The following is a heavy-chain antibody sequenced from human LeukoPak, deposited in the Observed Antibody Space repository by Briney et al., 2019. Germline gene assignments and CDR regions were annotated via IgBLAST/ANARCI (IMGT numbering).Heavy chain of an antibody. J-gene: IGHJ4*02. V-gene: IGHV3-9*01. Sequence: GGSLRLSCAASGFTFDDYAMHWVRQAPGKGLEWVSGISWNSGSIGYADSVKGRFTISRDNAKNSLYLQMNSLRAEDTALYYCAKELAAVAGIDYWGQGTPVTVSS. CDR1: GFTFDDYA. CDR2: ISWNSGSI. D-gene: IGHD6-19*01. CDR3: AKELAAVAGIDY.